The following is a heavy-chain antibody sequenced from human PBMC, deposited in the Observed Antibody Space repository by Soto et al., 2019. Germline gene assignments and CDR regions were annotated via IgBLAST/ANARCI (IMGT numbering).Heavy chain of an antibody. Sequence: SETLCLTCIVSGETISSSSYYWVWIRQPLGEGSEWIGSIYHRGPTYYHPSLKSRVSISIDTSKIQFSLKLSSVTAEDTALYSCERERTTVVPQAYFDYWGQGALVTVSS. D-gene: IGHD4-17*01. V-gene: IGHV4-39*02. CDR3: ERERTTVVPQAYFDY. CDR1: GETISSSSYY. CDR2: IYHRGPT. J-gene: IGHJ4*02.